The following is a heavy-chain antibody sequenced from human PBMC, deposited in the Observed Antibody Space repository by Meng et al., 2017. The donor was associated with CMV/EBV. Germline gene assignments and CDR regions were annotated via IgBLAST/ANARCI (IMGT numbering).Heavy chain of an antibody. CDR1: AGTFRSYA. CDR2: IIPLFGTA. Sequence: QFQLVQSGAEVRTVGSSVKVCCKAPAGTFRSYAISGGGQARGQGLEWMGGIIPLFGTANYTQKFQGRVTITADESTSTAYMELSSLRSEYTAVYYCARVCGGSCFDYWGQGTLVTVSS. CDR3: ARVCGGSCFDY. D-gene: IGHD2-15*01. J-gene: IGHJ4*02. V-gene: IGHV1-69*12.